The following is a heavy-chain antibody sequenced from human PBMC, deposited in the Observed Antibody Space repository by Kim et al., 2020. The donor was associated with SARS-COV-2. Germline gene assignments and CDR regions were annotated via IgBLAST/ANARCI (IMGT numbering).Heavy chain of an antibody. V-gene: IGHV4-34*01. CDR3: ARGGPYYDILTGYPRPFDY. J-gene: IGHJ4*02. CDR1: GGSFSGYY. CDR2: INHSGST. Sequence: SETLSLTCAVYGGSFSGYYWSWIRQPPGKGLEWIGEINHSGSTNYNPSLKSRVTISVDTSKNQFSLKLSSVTAADTAVYYCARGGPYYDILTGYPRPFDYWGQGTLVTVSS. D-gene: IGHD3-9*01.